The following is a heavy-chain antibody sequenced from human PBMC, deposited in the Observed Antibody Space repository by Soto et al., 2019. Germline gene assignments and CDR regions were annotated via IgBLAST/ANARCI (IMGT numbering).Heavy chain of an antibody. V-gene: IGHV3-74*01. CDR3: ARDDAFDNENGFDM. Sequence: GGSLRLSCAASGFIFKMYWMHWVRQSPGKGLVWISRIYNDGTYSDYADSVRGRFTISRDNANDTLYLQMNSLRAEDTGVYYCARDDAFDNENGFDMWGQGTRVTVSS. D-gene: IGHD3-3*02. CDR1: GFIFKMYW. CDR2: IYNDGTYS. J-gene: IGHJ3*02.